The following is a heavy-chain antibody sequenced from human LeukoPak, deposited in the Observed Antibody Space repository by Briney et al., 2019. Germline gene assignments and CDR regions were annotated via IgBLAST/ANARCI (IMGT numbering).Heavy chain of an antibody. J-gene: IGHJ4*02. Sequence: ASVKVSCKASGGTFSSYAISWVRQAPGQGLEWMGIINPSADTTNYAQKFQGRVTMTRDTSTSTVYMELSSLRSEDTAVYYCARVDKTSGLFDSWGQGTLVTVSS. D-gene: IGHD2-2*03. CDR1: GGTFSSYA. CDR3: ARVDKTSGLFDS. V-gene: IGHV1-46*01. CDR2: INPSADTT.